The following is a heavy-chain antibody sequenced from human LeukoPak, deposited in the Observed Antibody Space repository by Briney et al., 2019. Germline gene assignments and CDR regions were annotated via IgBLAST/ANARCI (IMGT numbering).Heavy chain of an antibody. CDR1: GGSFSGYY. CDR2: INHSGST. Sequence: SETLSLTCAVYGGSFSGYYWSWIRQPPGKGLEWIGEINHSGSTNYNPSLKIRVTISVDTSKNQFSLKLSSVTAADTAVYYCARVGRCSSTSCYRSSLSYYYYYYMDVWGKGTTVTVSS. CDR3: ARVGRCSSTSCYRSSLSYYYYYYMDV. D-gene: IGHD2-2*01. J-gene: IGHJ6*03. V-gene: IGHV4-34*01.